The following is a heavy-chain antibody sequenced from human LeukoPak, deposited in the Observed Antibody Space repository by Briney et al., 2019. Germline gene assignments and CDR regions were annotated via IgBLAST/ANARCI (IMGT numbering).Heavy chain of an antibody. CDR1: GFTFSGYW. CDR2: IYGDGITT. Sequence: GGSLRLSCAASGFTFSGYWMHWVRQAPGKGLVWVSLIYGDGITTVYADSVKGRFTISRDNAKNTLYLQMTSLRVEDTAVYYCARDGDGTTPFDYWGQGTLVTVSS. D-gene: IGHD1-7*01. J-gene: IGHJ4*02. V-gene: IGHV3-74*01. CDR3: ARDGDGTTPFDY.